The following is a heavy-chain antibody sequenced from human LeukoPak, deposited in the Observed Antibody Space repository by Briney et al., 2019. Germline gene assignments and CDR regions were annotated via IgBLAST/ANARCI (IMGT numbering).Heavy chain of an antibody. CDR2: IIPIFGTA. CDR1: GGTFSSYA. Sequence: SVTVSCKASGGTFSSYAISWVRQAPGQGLEWMGGIIPIFGTANYAQKFQGRVTITTDESTSTAYMELSSLRSEDTAVYYCATAAAGNLYYYYYMDVWGKGTTVTVSS. CDR3: ATAAAGNLYYYYYMDV. D-gene: IGHD6-13*01. J-gene: IGHJ6*03. V-gene: IGHV1-69*05.